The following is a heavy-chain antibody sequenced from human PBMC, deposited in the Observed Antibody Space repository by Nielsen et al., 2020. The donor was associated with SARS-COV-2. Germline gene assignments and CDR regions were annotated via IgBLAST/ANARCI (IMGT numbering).Heavy chain of an antibody. Sequence: GESLKISCAASGFTFSSYSMNWVRQAPGKGLEWVSSISSSSSYIYYADSVKGRFTISRDNAKNSLYLQMNSLRAEDTAVYYRARDITMIGWGQGTLVTVSS. D-gene: IGHD3-22*01. CDR2: ISSSSSYI. CDR1: GFTFSSYS. J-gene: IGHJ4*02. CDR3: ARDITMIG. V-gene: IGHV3-21*01.